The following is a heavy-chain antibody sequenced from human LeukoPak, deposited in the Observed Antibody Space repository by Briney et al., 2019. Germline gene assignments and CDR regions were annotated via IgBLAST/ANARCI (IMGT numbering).Heavy chain of an antibody. V-gene: IGHV3-48*03. D-gene: IGHD1-26*01. Sequence: GGSLRLSYAACGFTFSSYSMHWVRQAPAKGLEGVSYTSSSGCTIHYADSVKGRFTISRDNDKNSLYLQMNSLRAEDTAVYYCARDGLPGWGHDAFDIWGQGTMVTVSS. J-gene: IGHJ3*02. CDR1: GFTFSSYS. CDR3: ARDGLPGWGHDAFDI. CDR2: TSSSGCTI.